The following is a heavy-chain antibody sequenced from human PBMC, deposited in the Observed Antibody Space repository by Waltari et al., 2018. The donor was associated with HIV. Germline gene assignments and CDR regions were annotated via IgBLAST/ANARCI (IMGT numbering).Heavy chain of an antibody. V-gene: IGHV3-21*01. D-gene: IGHD3-22*01. CDR3: ARDSGPYYYDSSGYASFDY. Sequence: EVQLVESGGGLVKPGGSLRLYCAASGFTFSRYSMNWVRQAPGKGLEWVSSISSSSSYIYYADSVKGRFTISRDNAKNSLYLQMNSLRAEDTAVYYCARDSGPYYYDSSGYASFDYWGQGTLVTVSS. CDR2: ISSSSSYI. CDR1: GFTFSRYS. J-gene: IGHJ4*02.